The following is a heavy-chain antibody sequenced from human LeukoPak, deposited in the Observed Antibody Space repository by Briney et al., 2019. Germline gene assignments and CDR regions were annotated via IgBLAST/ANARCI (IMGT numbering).Heavy chain of an antibody. V-gene: IGHV1-2*02. CDR3: ARAYSSGWYYFDY. Sequence: APVKVSCKASGHMFTGYYILWGRQAPGQGPECRAWLNPNNGDTSYAQKFQGRVTMTSDTSISTAYLELSSLTSDDTAVYYCARAYSSGWYYFDYWGQGTLVTVSS. D-gene: IGHD6-19*01. CDR1: GHMFTGYY. CDR2: LNPNNGDT. J-gene: IGHJ4*02.